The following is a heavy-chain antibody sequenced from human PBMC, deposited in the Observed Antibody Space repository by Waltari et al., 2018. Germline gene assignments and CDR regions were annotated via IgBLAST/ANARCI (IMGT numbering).Heavy chain of an antibody. D-gene: IGHD2-2*01. Sequence: EVQLVESGGGLVQPGGSLRLSCAASGFTFSSYEMNWVRRAPGKGMEGVSHISSSGTTINYADSVKGRFTISRDNAKNSLYLQMNSLRAEDTAVYYCARRYCSSTSCLFDYWCQGTLVTVSS. V-gene: IGHV3-48*03. CDR2: ISSSGTTI. J-gene: IGHJ4*02. CDR3: ARRYCSSTSCLFDY. CDR1: GFTFSSYE.